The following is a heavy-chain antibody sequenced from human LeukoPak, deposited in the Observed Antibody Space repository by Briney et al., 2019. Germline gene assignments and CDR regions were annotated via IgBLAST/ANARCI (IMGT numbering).Heavy chain of an antibody. Sequence: GGSLRLSCAASGFTFSSYWMHWVRQAPGKGLVWVSRINSDGSSTSYADSVKGRFTISRDNAKNTLYLQMNSLRAEDTAVYYCARGGRDGDYFDYWGQGTLVTVSS. CDR2: INSDGSST. V-gene: IGHV3-74*01. CDR3: ARGGRDGDYFDY. J-gene: IGHJ4*02. D-gene: IGHD4-17*01. CDR1: GFTFSSYW.